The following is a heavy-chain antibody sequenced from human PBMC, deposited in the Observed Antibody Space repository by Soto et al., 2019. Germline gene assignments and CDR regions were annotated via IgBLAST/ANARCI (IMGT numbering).Heavy chain of an antibody. CDR3: ARSEATVLDY. V-gene: IGHV4-31*03. Sequence: SETLSLTCTVSGGSISSGGYYWSWIRQHPGKGLEWIGYIYYSGSTYYNPSLKSRVTISVDKSKNHFSLKLSSVTAADTAVYYCARSEATVLDYWGQGTLVTVSS. CDR1: GGSISSGGYY. CDR2: IYYSGST. J-gene: IGHJ4*02. D-gene: IGHD4-17*01.